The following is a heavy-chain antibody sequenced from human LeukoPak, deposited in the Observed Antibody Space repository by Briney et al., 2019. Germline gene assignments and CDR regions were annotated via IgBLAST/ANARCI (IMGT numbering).Heavy chain of an antibody. CDR3: ARDRSGLSGWNGESDP. V-gene: IGHV1-2*06. CDR2: INPNSGGT. J-gene: IGHJ5*02. D-gene: IGHD6-19*01. CDR1: GYTFTSYY. Sequence: ASVKVSCKASGYTFTSYYMHWVRQAPGQGLEWMGRINPNSGGTNYAQKFQGRVTMTRDTSITTAYMELSVLTSDDTAVYYCARDRSGLSGWNGESDPWGQGTLVTVS.